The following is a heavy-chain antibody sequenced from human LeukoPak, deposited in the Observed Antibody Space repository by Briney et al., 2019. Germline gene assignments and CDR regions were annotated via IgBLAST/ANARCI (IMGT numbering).Heavy chain of an antibody. D-gene: IGHD3-10*01. CDR1: EGTFSSYA. V-gene: IGHV1-69*13. CDR3: ARGAPLKRIIMVRGDANVFDI. J-gene: IGHJ3*02. Sequence: SVKVSCKASEGTFSSYAISWVRQAPGQGLEWMGGIIPIFGTANYAQKFQGRVTITADESTSTAYMELSSLRSEDTAVYYCARGAPLKRIIMVRGDANVFDIWGQGTMVTVSS. CDR2: IIPIFGTA.